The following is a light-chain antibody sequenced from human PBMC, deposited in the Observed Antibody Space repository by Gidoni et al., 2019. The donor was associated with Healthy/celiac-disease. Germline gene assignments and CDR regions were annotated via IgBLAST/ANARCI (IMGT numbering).Light chain of an antibody. Sequence: EIVLTQSPATLSLSPGERATLSCRASQSVSSYLAWYQQKPGQAPRLLIYDASNRATSIPARLSGSSSGTDFTLTISSLEPEDFGVYYCQQRSNWPPITFGQGTRLEIK. CDR2: DAS. V-gene: IGKV3-11*01. CDR1: QSVSSY. CDR3: QQRSNWPPIT. J-gene: IGKJ5*01.